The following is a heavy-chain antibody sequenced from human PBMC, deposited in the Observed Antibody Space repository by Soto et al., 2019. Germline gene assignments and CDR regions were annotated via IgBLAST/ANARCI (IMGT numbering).Heavy chain of an antibody. CDR3: ARDSGGTRGDGYNPN. CDR1: GFTFSSYW. V-gene: IGHV3-74*01. J-gene: IGHJ4*02. Sequence: GGSLRLSCAASGFTFSSYWMHWVRQAPGKGLVWVSRINSDGSSTSYADSVKGRFTISRDNAKNTLYLQMNSLRAEDTAVYYCARDSGGTRGDGYNPNWGQGTLVTVSS. CDR2: INSDGSST. D-gene: IGHD3-10*01.